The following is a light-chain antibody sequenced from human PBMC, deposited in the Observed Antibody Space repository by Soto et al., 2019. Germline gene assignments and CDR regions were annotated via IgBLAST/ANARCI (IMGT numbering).Light chain of an antibody. CDR2: DDS. J-gene: IGLJ2*01. CDR1: NIGSQS. V-gene: IGLV3-21*02. CDR3: QVWDSTGDHVV. Sequence: SYELTQPPSVSVAPGQTARITCGGNNIGSQSVHWYQQKPGQAPVLVVYDDSDGPSGIPERFSGSKSGNTATLTISRVEVGDEADYYCQVWDSTGDHVVFGGGTKLTVL.